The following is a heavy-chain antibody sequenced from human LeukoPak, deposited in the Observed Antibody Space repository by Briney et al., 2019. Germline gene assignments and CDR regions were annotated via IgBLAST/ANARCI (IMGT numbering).Heavy chain of an antibody. CDR3: AREAAHSDYSNECCSPIDF. CDR2: IYLYGTT. Sequence: PSETLSLTCSVSIGSISSSKWWSWVRQSPVKGLEWIGEIYLYGTTHYNPSFKSRVTLSVDTSRNQFSLKLTSVTAADTAIYYCAREAAHSDYSNECCSPIDFWGQGTRVTVSS. V-gene: IGHV4-4*02. D-gene: IGHD2-2*01. CDR1: IGSISSSKW. J-gene: IGHJ4*02.